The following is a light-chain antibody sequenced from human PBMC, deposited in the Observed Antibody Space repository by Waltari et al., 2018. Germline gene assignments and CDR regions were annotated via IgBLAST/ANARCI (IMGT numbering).Light chain of an antibody. Sequence: DIQMTQSPSSLSASVGDRVTITCRASQSISSYLNWYQQKRGKAPKRLIYAASSLQSGVPSRFSGSGSGTDFTLTINSLQPEDFATYYCQQSSSTPPFTFGPGTKVDIK. J-gene: IGKJ3*01. CDR1: QSISSY. CDR3: QQSSSTPPFT. CDR2: AAS. V-gene: IGKV1-39*01.